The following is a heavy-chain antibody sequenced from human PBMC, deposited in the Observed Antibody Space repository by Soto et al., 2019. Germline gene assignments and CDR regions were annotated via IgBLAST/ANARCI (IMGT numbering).Heavy chain of an antibody. CDR3: ARHSYDSSGYNGYYYYGMDV. D-gene: IGHD3-22*01. CDR2: IYPGDSDT. V-gene: IGHV5-51*01. J-gene: IGHJ6*02. Sequence: GESLKISCKGSGYSFTSYWIGWVRQMPGKGLEWMGIIYPGDSDTRYSPSFQGQVTISADKSISTAYLQWSSLKASDTAMYYCARHSYDSSGYNGYYYYGMDVWGQGTTVTVSS. CDR1: GYSFTSYW.